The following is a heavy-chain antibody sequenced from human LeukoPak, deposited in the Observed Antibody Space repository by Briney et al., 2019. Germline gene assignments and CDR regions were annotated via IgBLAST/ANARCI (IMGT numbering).Heavy chain of an antibody. CDR2: ISYDGSNK. CDR3: AKDLNILGHSPNWFDP. CDR1: GFTVTSYG. J-gene: IGHJ5*02. V-gene: IGHV3-30*18. Sequence: GGTLRLSCGASGFTVTSYGKHWVRQAPGKGLEWVAVISYDGSNKYYADSVKGRFTISRDNSKNTLYLQMNSLRAEDTAVYYCAKDLNILGHSPNWFDPWGQGTLVTVSS. D-gene: IGHD2-15*01.